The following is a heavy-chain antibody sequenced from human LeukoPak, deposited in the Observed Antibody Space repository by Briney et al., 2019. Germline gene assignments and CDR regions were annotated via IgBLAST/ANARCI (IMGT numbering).Heavy chain of an antibody. V-gene: IGHV3-7*01. CDR1: EFTFSNFW. CDR2: TNRDGSEK. Sequence: GGSLRLSCAASEFTFSNFWMSWVRQVPGKGLEWVANTNRDGSEKYYVVSVKGRVTISRDNAMNFLYLQLNSLSVDDTAVYYCARDSGSCRGCAFDIWGQGTVVTVSS. D-gene: IGHD1-26*01. J-gene: IGHJ3*02. CDR3: ARDSGSCRGCAFDI.